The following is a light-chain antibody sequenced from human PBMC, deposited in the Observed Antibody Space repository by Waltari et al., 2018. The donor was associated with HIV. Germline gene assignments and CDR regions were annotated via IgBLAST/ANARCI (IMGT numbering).Light chain of an antibody. CDR1: QSVLSNSNNKNY. Sequence: DIVMTQSPDSLAVSLGERATINCTSSQSVLSNSNNKNYLAWYQQKSGQSPKLLIYWASNRESGVPDRFSGSGSGTDVSLSSSSLQAEDVAVYYCQQYYSTPLTFGGGTKVEIK. J-gene: IGKJ4*02. CDR2: WAS. CDR3: QQYYSTPLT. V-gene: IGKV4-1*01.